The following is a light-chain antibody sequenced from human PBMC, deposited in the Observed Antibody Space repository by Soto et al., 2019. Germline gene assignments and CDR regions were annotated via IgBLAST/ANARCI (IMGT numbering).Light chain of an antibody. CDR1: QSVSGN. CDR3: QQYNNWPPA. Sequence: EIVMTQSPATLSVSPGERATLSCRASQSVSGNLAWYQQKPGQAHRLLIYGASTRATGIPARFSGSGSGTVFTLTISSLQSEDFAVYYCQQYNNWPPAFGQGTKVEIK. V-gene: IGKV3-15*01. J-gene: IGKJ1*01. CDR2: GAS.